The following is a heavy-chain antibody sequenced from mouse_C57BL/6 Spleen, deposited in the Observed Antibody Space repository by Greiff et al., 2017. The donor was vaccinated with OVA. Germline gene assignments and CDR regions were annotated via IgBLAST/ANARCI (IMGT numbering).Heavy chain of an antibody. CDR1: GYTFTSYW. V-gene: IGHV1-7*01. D-gene: IGHD6-1*01. J-gene: IGHJ2*01. Sequence: QVQLKESGAELAKPGASVTLSCKASGYTFTSYWMHWVKQRPGQGLEWIGYINPSSGYTKYNQKFKDKATLTADKSSSTAYMQLSSLTYEDSAVYYCARSPPLSGYFDYWGQGTTRTVSS. CDR3: ARSPPLSGYFDY. CDR2: INPSSGYT.